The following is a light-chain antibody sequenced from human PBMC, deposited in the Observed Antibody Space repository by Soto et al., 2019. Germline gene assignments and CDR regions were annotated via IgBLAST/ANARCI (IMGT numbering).Light chain of an antibody. CDR3: QQSYSTRT. CDR2: AAS. CDR1: QTINTY. J-gene: IGKJ1*01. V-gene: IGKV1-39*01. Sequence: DIQITQSPSSLSASVGARVTITCRASQTINTYLNWYQQKPGKAPKLLIYAASSLQSGVPSRFSGSGSGTDFTLTITSLQPEEFATYDCQQSYSTRTFGQGTTVEVK.